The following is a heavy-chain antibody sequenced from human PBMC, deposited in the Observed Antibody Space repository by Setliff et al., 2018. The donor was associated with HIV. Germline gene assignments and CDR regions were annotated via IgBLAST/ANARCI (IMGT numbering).Heavy chain of an antibody. CDR3: ARLDSSGYYRSFDV. CDR1: GYTFTNYW. J-gene: IGHJ3*01. V-gene: IGHV5-51*01. Sequence: PGEFLKISCKASGYTFTNYWTAWVRQMPGKGLEWMGIIHPRDFDIKYSQSFQGQVTISADKSLSTAYLQWNSLKASDTALYYCARLDSSGYYRSFDVWGQGTMVTVSS. D-gene: IGHD3-22*01. CDR2: IHPRDFDI.